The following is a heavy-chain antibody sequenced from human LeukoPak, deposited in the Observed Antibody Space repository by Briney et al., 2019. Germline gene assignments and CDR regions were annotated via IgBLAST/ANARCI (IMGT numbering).Heavy chain of an antibody. CDR3: LRQRANGNWFDP. CDR1: GYTFTGYY. V-gene: IGHV1-2*02. Sequence: ASVKVSCKASGYTFTGYYIQWVRQAPGQGREWRGWINPNSGGTNYAQKFQGRVTMTRDTSIRTHSTEISNSTSDATAAYYWLRQRANGNWFDPWGQGTLVTLSS. D-gene: IGHD2-8*01. J-gene: IGHJ5*02. CDR2: INPNSGGT.